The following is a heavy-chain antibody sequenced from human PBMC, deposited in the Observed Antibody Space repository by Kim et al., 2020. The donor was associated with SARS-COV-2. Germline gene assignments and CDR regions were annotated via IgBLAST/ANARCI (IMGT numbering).Heavy chain of an antibody. CDR1: GGSISSSNW. CDR3: ARGVSSGWYSMHFDY. D-gene: IGHD6-19*01. Sequence: SETLSLTCAVSGGSISSSNWWNWVRQPPGKGLEWIGEIYHGGNTNYNPSLKSRVTISVDRSKNQFSLNMNSVTAADTAVYYCARGVSSGWYSMHFDYLGQGTLVTVSS. J-gene: IGHJ4*02. CDR2: IYHGGNT. V-gene: IGHV4-4*02.